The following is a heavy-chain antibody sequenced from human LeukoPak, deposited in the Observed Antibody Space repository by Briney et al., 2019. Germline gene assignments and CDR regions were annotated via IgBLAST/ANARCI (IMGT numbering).Heavy chain of an antibody. CDR2: INHSGST. D-gene: IGHD3-3*01. Sequence: SETLSLTCAVYGGSFSGYYWSWIRQPPGKGLEWIGEINHSGSTNYNPSLKSRVTISVDTSKNQFSLKLSSVTAADTAVYYCARETLSDFWSGYYSWGQGTLVTVS. CDR1: GGSFSGYY. CDR3: ARETLSDFWSGYYS. J-gene: IGHJ4*02. V-gene: IGHV4-34*01.